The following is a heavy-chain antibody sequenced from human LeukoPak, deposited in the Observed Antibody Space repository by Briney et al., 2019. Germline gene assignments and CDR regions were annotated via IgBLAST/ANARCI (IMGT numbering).Heavy chain of an antibody. J-gene: IGHJ4*02. CDR3: AKDSGSGSYSYFDY. CDR2: ISGSGGST. V-gene: IGHV3-23*01. D-gene: IGHD3-10*01. Sequence: GGSLRLSCAASGFTFSSYAMSWVRQAPGKGLEWVSAISGSGGSTYYADSVKGRFTISRDNSKKTLYLQMNSLRAEDTAVYYCAKDSGSGSYSYFDYWGQGTLVTVSS. CDR1: GFTFSSYA.